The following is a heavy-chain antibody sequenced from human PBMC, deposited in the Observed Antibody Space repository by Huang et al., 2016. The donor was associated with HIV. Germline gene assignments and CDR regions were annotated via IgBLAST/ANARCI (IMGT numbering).Heavy chain of an antibody. CDR3: GRASAYREYGADF. D-gene: IGHD4-17*01. V-gene: IGHV3-7*04. J-gene: IGHJ4*02. Sequence: MVESGGGLVQPGGSLRLSCSASGFTFGHYWMTWVRQAPGKGLQWVSNIRAGGVEPYYAAAVMGRFTTSRDNARNSVYLQMDNLRVDDTAVYYCGRASAYREYGADFWGQGTLVTVSS. CDR1: GFTFGHYW. CDR2: IRAGGVEP.